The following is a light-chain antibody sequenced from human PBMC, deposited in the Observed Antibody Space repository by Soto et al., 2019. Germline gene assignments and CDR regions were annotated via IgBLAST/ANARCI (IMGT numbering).Light chain of an antibody. CDR2: GNS. J-gene: IGLJ1*01. CDR3: QSYDNSLSGFYV. V-gene: IGLV1-40*01. CDR1: SSNIGAGYD. Sequence: QSVLTQPPSVSWAPGQRVTISCTGSSSNIGAGYDVHWYQQLPGTAPKLLIYGNSNRPSGVPDRFSGSKSGTSASLDITGLQADDEADYYCQSYDNSLSGFYVFGTGTKVTVL.